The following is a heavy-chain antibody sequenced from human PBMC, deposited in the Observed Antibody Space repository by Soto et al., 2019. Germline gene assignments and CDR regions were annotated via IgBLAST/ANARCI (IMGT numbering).Heavy chain of an antibody. CDR1: GFTFSSSW. D-gene: IGHD2-8*02. J-gene: IGHJ4*02. V-gene: IGHV3-7*02. Sequence: EMQLVESGGALVQPGGSLRLSCAASGFTFSSSWMAWVRQAPGKGLEWVANINPEGSAEYYVDSVKGRFTISRDNAKNSLYLQMNSHRVEDTALYYCTRHGVWCFDFWGQGTLVSISS. CDR3: TRHGVWCFDF. CDR2: INPEGSAE.